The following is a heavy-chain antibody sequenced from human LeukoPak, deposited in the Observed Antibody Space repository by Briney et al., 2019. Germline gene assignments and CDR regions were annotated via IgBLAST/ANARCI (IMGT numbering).Heavy chain of an antibody. D-gene: IGHD5-18*01. CDR2: IYYSGST. J-gene: IGHJ4*02. CDR1: GGSISSYY. Sequence: SETLSLTCTVSGGSISSYYWSWIRQPPGKGLEWIGYIYYSGSTNYNPSLKSRVTISVDTSKNQFSLKLSSVTAADTAVYYCARPQGGRQLWLHFDYWGQGTQVTVSS. V-gene: IGHV4-59*08. CDR3: ARPQGGRQLWLHFDY.